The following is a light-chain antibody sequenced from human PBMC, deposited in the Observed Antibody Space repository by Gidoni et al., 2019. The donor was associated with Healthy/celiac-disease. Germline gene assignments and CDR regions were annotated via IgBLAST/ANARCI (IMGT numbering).Light chain of an antibody. V-gene: IGKV3-11*01. CDR1: QSVSSY. Sequence: EIVLPHSPATLSLSPGERATLSSRASQSVSSYLPCYQQQPGQAPRLLIYDASNRATGSPARLSGSGAGTDLTLTISSLEPEDFAVYYCQQRSNWPPITFGQGTRLEIK. CDR3: QQRSNWPPIT. J-gene: IGKJ5*01. CDR2: DAS.